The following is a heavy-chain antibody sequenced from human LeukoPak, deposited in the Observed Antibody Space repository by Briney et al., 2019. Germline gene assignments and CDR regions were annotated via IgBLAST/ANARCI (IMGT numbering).Heavy chain of an antibody. Sequence: PGGSLRLSCAASGFTFSDYYMSWIRQAPEKGLEWVSYISSSSNYTNYADSVKGRFTISRDNAKNSLYLQMNSLTAEDTAVYYCARQGNNWFDPWGQGTLVTVS. CDR3: ARQGNNWFDP. J-gene: IGHJ5*02. CDR1: GFTFSDYY. V-gene: IGHV3-11*06. CDR2: ISSSSNYT.